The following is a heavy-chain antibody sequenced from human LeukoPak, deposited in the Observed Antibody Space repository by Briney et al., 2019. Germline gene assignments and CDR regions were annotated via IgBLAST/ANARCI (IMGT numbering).Heavy chain of an antibody. V-gene: IGHV1-46*01. CDR1: GYIFTSYN. Sequence: ASVKVSCKASGYIFTSYNIYWVRQAPGQGLEWMGIINPSGGSTSYAQKFQGRVTMTRDTSTSTVYMELNSLRSEDMAVYYCARGNRPLRPWFDPWGQGTLVTVSS. J-gene: IGHJ5*02. CDR3: ARGNRPLRPWFDP. CDR2: INPSGGST. D-gene: IGHD1-14*01.